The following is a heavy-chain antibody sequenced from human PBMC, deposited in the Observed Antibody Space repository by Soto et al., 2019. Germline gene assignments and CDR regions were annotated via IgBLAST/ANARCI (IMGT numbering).Heavy chain of an antibody. J-gene: IGHJ6*02. D-gene: IGHD1-26*01. CDR2: ISYDGSNK. Sequence: GGSLRLSCAAFGFTFSSYGMHWVRQAPGKGLEWVALISYDGSNKYYADSVKGRFTIPRDNSKNTLYLQMDSLRAEDTAVYYCAKDVVVGATPGLGDYYYYYGMDVWGQGTTVTVSS. V-gene: IGHV3-30*18. CDR1: GFTFSSYG. CDR3: AKDVVVGATPGLGDYYYYYGMDV.